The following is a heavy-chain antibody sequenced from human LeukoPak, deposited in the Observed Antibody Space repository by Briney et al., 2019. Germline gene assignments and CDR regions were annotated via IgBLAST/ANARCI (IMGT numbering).Heavy chain of an antibody. CDR2: INHSGST. CDR3: ARDPPGDGYNYRHWFDP. CDR1: GGSFSGYY. J-gene: IGHJ5*02. Sequence: PSETLSLTCAVYGGSFSGYYWSWIRQPPGKGLEWIGEINHSGSTNYNPSLKSRVTISVDTSKNQFSLKLSSVTAADTAVYYCARDPPGDGYNYRHWFDPWGQGTLVTVSS. V-gene: IGHV4-34*01. D-gene: IGHD5-12*01.